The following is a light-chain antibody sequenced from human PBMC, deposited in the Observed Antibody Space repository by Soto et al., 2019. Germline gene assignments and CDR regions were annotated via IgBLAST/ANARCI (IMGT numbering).Light chain of an antibody. Sequence: QSVLPQPPSASGTPGQRVTISCSGSSSNLGDNTVNWYQQLPGTAPKLLIYRNNRRPSEVPDRFSGSKSGTSASLAISGLQSDDEADYYCATWDDSLNGPVFGGGTKLTV. J-gene: IGLJ3*02. V-gene: IGLV1-44*01. CDR3: ATWDDSLNGPV. CDR2: RNN. CDR1: SSNLGDNT.